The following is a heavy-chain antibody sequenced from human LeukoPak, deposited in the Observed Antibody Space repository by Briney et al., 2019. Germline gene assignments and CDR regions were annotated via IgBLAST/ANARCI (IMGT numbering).Heavy chain of an antibody. V-gene: IGHV1-18*01. CDR3: ARVAVVVTPWDYYYMDV. Sequence: GASVKISCKASGYTFTSYGISWVRQAPGQGLEWMGWISAYNGNTNYAQKLQGRVTMTTDTSTSTAYMELRSLRSDDTAVYYCARVAVVVTPWDYYYMDVWGKGTTVTVSS. CDR2: ISAYNGNT. J-gene: IGHJ6*03. D-gene: IGHD3-22*01. CDR1: GYTFTSYG.